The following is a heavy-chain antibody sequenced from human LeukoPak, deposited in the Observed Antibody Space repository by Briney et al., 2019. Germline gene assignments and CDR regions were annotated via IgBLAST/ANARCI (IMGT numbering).Heavy chain of an antibody. V-gene: IGHV4-31*03. Sequence: PSETLSLTCTVSGGSISSGGYYWSWTRQHPGKGLEWIGYIYYSGSTYYNPSLKSRVTISVDTSKNQFSLKLSSVTAADTAVYYCARGDGDYSIWYFDLWGRGTLVTVSS. CDR1: GGSISSGGYY. CDR3: ARGDGDYSIWYFDL. CDR2: IYYSGST. D-gene: IGHD4-17*01. J-gene: IGHJ2*01.